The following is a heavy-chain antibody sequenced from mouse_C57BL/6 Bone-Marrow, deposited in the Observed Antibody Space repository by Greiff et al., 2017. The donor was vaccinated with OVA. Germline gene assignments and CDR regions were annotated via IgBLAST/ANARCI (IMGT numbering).Heavy chain of an antibody. Sequence: QVQLQQPGAELVKPGASVKMSCKASGYNFTSYWITWVKQRPGQGLEWIGDIYPGSGSTNYNEKFKSKATLTVYTSSSTAYMQLSSLTSEDSAVYYCAKTAQATDYWGQGTTLTVSS. CDR1: GYNFTSYW. J-gene: IGHJ2*01. CDR2: IYPGSGST. CDR3: AKTAQATDY. D-gene: IGHD3-2*02. V-gene: IGHV1-55*01.